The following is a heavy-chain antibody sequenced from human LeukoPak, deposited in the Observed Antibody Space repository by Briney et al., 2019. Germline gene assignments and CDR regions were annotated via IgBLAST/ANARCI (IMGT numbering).Heavy chain of an antibody. D-gene: IGHD3-22*01. CDR3: AKDDYYDSSGYYYLNY. V-gene: IGHV3-23*01. J-gene: IGHJ4*02. CDR2: ISGSGGST. CDR1: GFTFNNYA. Sequence: GGSLRLSCVASGFTFNNYAMVWVRQAPGKGLEWVSGISGSGGSTYYADSVKDRFTISRDNSKNMMYLQMNSLRAEDTAIYYCAKDDYYDSSGYYYLNYWGQGTLVTVSS.